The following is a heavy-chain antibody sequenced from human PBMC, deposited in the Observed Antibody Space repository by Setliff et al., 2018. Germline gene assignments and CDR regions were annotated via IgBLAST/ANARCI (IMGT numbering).Heavy chain of an antibody. J-gene: IGHJ6*02. CDR3: AKDRDIGVATHAMDV. CDR2: IIPILGIA. V-gene: IGHV1-69*10. CDR1: GGTFSSYA. D-gene: IGHD2-15*01. Sequence: SVKVSCKASGGTFSSYAISWVRQAPGQGLEWMGGIIPILGIANYAQKFQGRVTITADESTNTVSMELSSLISEDTAVYYCAKDRDIGVATHAMDVWGQGTTVTVSS.